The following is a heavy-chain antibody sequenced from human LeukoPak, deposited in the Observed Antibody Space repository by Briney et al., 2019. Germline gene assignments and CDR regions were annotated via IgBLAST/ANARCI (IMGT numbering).Heavy chain of an antibody. CDR3: VRDVIW. Sequence: PGGSLRLSCAASGFTFSSYWMYWVPQAPGKGPVWVSSIKTDGRITNYADSVKGRFTISRDNAKNTVYLQMNSLRAEDTAVYYCVRDVIWRGQGTLVTVSS. V-gene: IGHV3-74*01. D-gene: IGHD2-21*01. CDR2: IKTDGRIT. J-gene: IGHJ4*02. CDR1: GFTFSSYW.